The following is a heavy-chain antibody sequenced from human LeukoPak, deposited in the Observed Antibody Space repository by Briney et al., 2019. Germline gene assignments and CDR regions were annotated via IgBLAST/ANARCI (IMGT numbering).Heavy chain of an antibody. CDR2: IKQDGSEK. CDR3: ARDGFVGAADY. V-gene: IGHV3-7*01. Sequence: GGSLRLSCAASEFIFSGYWMNWVRQAPGKGLEWVANIKQDGSEKQYVDSVRGRFTISRDNAKNSLYLHMNSLRVEDTAVYYCARDGFVGAADYWGQGTLVTVSS. CDR1: EFIFSGYW. J-gene: IGHJ4*02. D-gene: IGHD6-13*01.